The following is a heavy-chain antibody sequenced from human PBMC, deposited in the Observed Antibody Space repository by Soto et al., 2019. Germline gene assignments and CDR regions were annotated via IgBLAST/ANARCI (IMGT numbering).Heavy chain of an antibody. CDR2: ISGSGGST. D-gene: IGHD6-13*01. CDR3: AKVTLAAAGTWVFDY. CDR1: GFTFSSYA. V-gene: IGHV3-23*01. Sequence: LXLSCAASGFTFSSYAMSWVRQAPGKGLEWVSAISGSGGSTYYADSVKGRFTISRDNSKNTLYLQMNSLRAEDTAVYYCAKVTLAAAGTWVFDYWGQGTLVTVSS. J-gene: IGHJ4*02.